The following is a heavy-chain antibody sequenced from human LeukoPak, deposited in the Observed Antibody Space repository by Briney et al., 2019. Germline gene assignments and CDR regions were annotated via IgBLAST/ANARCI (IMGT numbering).Heavy chain of an antibody. Sequence: GGSLRLSCAASGFTFSSYAMHWVRQAPGKGLEWVSVISYDGSNKYYADSMKGRFTISRDNSKNTLYLQMNSLRAEDTAVYYCARGQRRHTDMAPSFDYWGQGTLVTVSS. J-gene: IGHJ4*02. D-gene: IGHD5-18*01. CDR2: ISYDGSNK. V-gene: IGHV3-30*04. CDR3: ARGQRRHTDMAPSFDY. CDR1: GFTFSSYA.